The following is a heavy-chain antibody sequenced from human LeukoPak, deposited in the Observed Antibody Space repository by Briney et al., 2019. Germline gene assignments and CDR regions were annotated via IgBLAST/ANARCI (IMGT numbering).Heavy chain of an antibody. D-gene: IGHD3-22*01. Sequence: PGGSLRLSCAASGFTFSSYSMNWVRQAPGKGLDWVSSVSSSSSYIYYADSVKGRFTISRDNAKNSLYLQMNSLRAEDTAVYYCARDRGLAYYYDSSGPPYYFDYWGQGTLVTVSS. J-gene: IGHJ4*02. CDR1: GFTFSSYS. CDR3: ARDRGLAYYYDSSGPPYYFDY. V-gene: IGHV3-21*01. CDR2: VSSSSSYI.